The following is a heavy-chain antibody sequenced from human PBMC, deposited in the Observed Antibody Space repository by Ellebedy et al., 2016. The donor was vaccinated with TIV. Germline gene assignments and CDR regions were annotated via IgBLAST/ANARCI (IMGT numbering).Heavy chain of an antibody. Sequence: GESLKISXAASGFTVSSNYMSWVRQAPGKGLEWVSVIYSGGSTYYADSVKGRFTISRHNSKNTLYLQMNSLRAEDTAVYYCASLYGSGPLWGQGTLVTVSS. V-gene: IGHV3-53*04. CDR2: IYSGGST. D-gene: IGHD3-10*01. CDR1: GFTVSSNY. CDR3: ASLYGSGPL. J-gene: IGHJ4*02.